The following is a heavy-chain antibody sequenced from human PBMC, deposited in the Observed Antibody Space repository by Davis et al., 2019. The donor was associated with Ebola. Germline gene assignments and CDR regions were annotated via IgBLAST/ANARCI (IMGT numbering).Heavy chain of an antibody. CDR3: ARGSLEQWLVS. J-gene: IGHJ4*02. CDR2: IYHSGST. D-gene: IGHD6-19*01. Sequence: PSETLSLTCAVSGGSISSGGYSWSWIRQPPGKGLEWIGYIYHSGSTYYNPSLKSRVTISVDTSKNQFSLKLSSVTAADTAVYYCARGSLEQWLVSWGQGTLVTVSS. CDR1: GGSISSGGYS. V-gene: IGHV4-30-2*01.